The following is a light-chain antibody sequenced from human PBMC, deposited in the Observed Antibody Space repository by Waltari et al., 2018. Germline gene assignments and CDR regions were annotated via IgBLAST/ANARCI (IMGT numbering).Light chain of an antibody. CDR2: GAS. Sequence: IVMTQSPDTLSVSPGDRATLSCRASQTINENLAWYQQKPGQSPRLPIYGASARATGIPARFSGRGSGTEFTLTISSLQSEDFAVYYCQQYNKWPLFTFGQGTRLEI. CDR3: QQYNKWPLFT. J-gene: IGKJ2*01. CDR1: QTINEN. V-gene: IGKV3-15*01.